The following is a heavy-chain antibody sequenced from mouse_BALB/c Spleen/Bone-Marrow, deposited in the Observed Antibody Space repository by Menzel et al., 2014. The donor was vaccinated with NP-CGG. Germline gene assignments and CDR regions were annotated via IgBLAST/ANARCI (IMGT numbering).Heavy chain of an antibody. J-gene: IGHJ2*01. D-gene: IGHD1-1*02. CDR1: GFTFSDYY. V-gene: IGHV5-4*02. Sequence: EVKLVESGGGLMKPGGSLKLPCAASGFTFSDYYMYWVRQTPEKRLEWVATISDGGTYSYYADSVKGRFTISRDNAKSNLYLQMNSLKSEDTAMYYCARDMGDYWGQGTTLTVSS. CDR2: ISDGGTYS. CDR3: ARDMGDY.